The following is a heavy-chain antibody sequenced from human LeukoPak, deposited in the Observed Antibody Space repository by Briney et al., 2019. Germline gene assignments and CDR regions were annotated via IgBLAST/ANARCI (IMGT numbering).Heavy chain of an antibody. Sequence: KPSETLSLTCAVYGGTFSGYYWSWIRQPPGKGLEWIGEINHSGSTNYNPSLKSRVTISVDTSKNQFPLKLSSVTAADTAVYYCAREEYSSSWRYGMDVWGQGTTVTVSS. J-gene: IGHJ6*02. V-gene: IGHV4-34*01. CDR3: AREEYSSSWRYGMDV. CDR1: GGTFSGYY. CDR2: INHSGST. D-gene: IGHD6-13*01.